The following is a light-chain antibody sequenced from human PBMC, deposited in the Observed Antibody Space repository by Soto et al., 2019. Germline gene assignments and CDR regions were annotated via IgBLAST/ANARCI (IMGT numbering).Light chain of an antibody. Sequence: IVLTQSPTTLSLPPGERATLSCRASHNVNNKYLAWYQQKPGQAPRLLIYGASSRATGVPDRFSGSGSGTDFILTISRLEPEDFAVYYCQQYGSPPWTFGQGSKVEIK. CDR3: QQYGSPPWT. V-gene: IGKV3-20*01. CDR2: GAS. J-gene: IGKJ1*01. CDR1: HNVNNKY.